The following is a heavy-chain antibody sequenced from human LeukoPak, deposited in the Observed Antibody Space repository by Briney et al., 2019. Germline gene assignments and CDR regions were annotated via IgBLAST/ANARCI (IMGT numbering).Heavy chain of an antibody. CDR2: ISSSSSYI. V-gene: IGHV3-21*01. D-gene: IGHD3-22*01. CDR1: GFTFSSYS. CDR3: ARAESSGYYPPGY. Sequence: GGSLRLSCAASGFTFSSYSMNWVRQAPGKGLEWVGSISSSSSYIYYAASVKGRFIISRDNAKNSLYLQMNSLRAEDTAVYYCARAESSGYYPPGYWGQGTLVTVSS. J-gene: IGHJ4*02.